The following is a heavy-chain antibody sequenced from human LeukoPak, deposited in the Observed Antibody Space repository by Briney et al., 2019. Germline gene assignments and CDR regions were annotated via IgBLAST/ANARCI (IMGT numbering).Heavy chain of an antibody. CDR3: ARVSVFYGSGGYGMDV. CDR1: GLILSSFG. J-gene: IGHJ6*02. Sequence: PGGSLRLSCAASGLILSSFGVHWVRQAPGKGLEYVSAITNDGSSTYYADSVKGRFTISRDNSKNTLYLQMGSLRAEDMALYYCARVSVFYGSGGYGMDVWGQGTTVTVSS. CDR2: ITNDGSST. V-gene: IGHV3-64*02. D-gene: IGHD3-10*01.